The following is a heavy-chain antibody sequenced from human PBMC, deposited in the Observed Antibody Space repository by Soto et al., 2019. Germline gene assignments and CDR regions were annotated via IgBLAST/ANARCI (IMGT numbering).Heavy chain of an antibody. CDR3: AKALRFTFTTGYYLDV. CDR2: ISGSGST. D-gene: IGHD3-16*01. V-gene: IGHV3-23*01. Sequence: EVQLLESGGGLVQPGGSLRLSCAASGFTVSSYAMSWVRQAPGKGLVWVAVISGSGSTYSADSVKGWFTISRDSSKNTVYLQMNSLRAEDTAVYYCAKALRFTFTTGYYLDVWGRGTTVTVSS. J-gene: IGHJ6*03. CDR1: GFTVSSYA.